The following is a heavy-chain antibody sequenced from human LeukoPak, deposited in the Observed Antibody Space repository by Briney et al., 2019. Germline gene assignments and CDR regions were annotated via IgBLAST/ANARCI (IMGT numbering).Heavy chain of an antibody. J-gene: IGHJ4*02. CDR1: GYTFTSYG. V-gene: IGHV1-18*01. D-gene: IGHD5-24*01. CDR3: ARGSYNYPQGDY. Sequence: ASVKVSCKASGYTFTSYGISWVRQSPGQGLEWMGCISAYNGNTNYAQKLQGRGTMTTDTSTSTAYMELRSLSSDDTAVYYCARGSYNYPQGDYWGQGTLVTVSS. CDR2: ISAYNGNT.